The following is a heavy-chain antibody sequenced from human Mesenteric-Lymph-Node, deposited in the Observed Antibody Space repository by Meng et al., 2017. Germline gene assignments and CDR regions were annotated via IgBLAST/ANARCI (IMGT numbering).Heavy chain of an antibody. CDR3: ARGVTQGLDY. V-gene: IGHV1-8*01. CDR1: GYTFTSYD. Sequence: QVQLLRSGAVVRNLGASVKVSCKASGYTFTSYDINWVRQAPGQGLEWMGWMSPERGNTGYAQKFQGRVTMTWDTSITTAYMELSSLRSDDTAVYYCARGVTQGLDYWGQGTLVTVSS. D-gene: IGHD2-21*02. CDR2: MSPERGNT. J-gene: IGHJ4*02.